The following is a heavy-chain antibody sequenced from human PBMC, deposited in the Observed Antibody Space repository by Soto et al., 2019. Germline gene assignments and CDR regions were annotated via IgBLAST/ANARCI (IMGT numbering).Heavy chain of an antibody. D-gene: IGHD1-1*01. Sequence: GGSLRLSCEAFGFTVSGKKYVAWVRQAPGTGLGWVSALYDLDGTYYADSVKGRFTTSSDSSRTTVYLHMNSLRPDDTAVYSCATWHLQEHAYDIWGQGTMVTVSS. CDR3: ATWHLQEHAYDI. CDR1: GFTVSGKKY. J-gene: IGHJ3*02. CDR2: LYDLDGT. V-gene: IGHV3-53*01.